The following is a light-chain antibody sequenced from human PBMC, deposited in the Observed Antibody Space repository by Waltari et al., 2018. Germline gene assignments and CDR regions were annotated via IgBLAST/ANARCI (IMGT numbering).Light chain of an antibody. CDR3: MQALQNPLT. Sequence: VMTQSPLPLPVTPGEAASLSCRSRQRLLHSDGRNCLDWYLRMPGQSPQCLIYLGSTRASGVPDRFSCGGSGTDFTLKISRVEAEDVGVYYCMQALQNPLTFGVGTKVEIK. V-gene: IGKV2-28*01. J-gene: IGKJ4*01. CDR1: QRLLHSDGRNC. CDR2: LGS.